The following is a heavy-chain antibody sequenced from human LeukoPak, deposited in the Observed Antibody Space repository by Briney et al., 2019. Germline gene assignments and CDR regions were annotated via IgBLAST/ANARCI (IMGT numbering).Heavy chain of an antibody. Sequence: SETLSLTCTVSGGSFSSGDYFWSWIRQPPGKGLEWIVYIYYSGSTYYNPSLKSRVTISVDTSKSQFSLRLSSVPAADTAVYYCARVRGGRYGDYGMDVWGQGTTVTVSS. V-gene: IGHV4-30-4*01. J-gene: IGHJ6*01. CDR2: IYYSGST. CDR1: GGSFSSGDYF. D-gene: IGHD1-26*01. CDR3: ARVRGGRYGDYGMDV.